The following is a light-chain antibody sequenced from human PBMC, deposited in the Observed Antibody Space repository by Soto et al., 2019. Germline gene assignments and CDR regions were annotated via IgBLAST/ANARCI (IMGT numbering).Light chain of an antibody. V-gene: IGLV2-14*01. CDR1: SSDIGGYDY. CDR3: TSYASGSSHVV. Sequence: QSALTQPASVSGSPGQSITLSCTGTSSDIGGYDYVSWYQRHPGKAPKLIIYDVNNRPSGVSNRFSGSKSGNTASLTISGLQAEYEADYYCTSYASGSSHVVFGGGTKLTV. J-gene: IGLJ2*01. CDR2: DVN.